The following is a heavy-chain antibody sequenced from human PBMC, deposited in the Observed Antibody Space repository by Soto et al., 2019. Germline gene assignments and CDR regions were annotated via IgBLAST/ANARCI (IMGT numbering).Heavy chain of an antibody. V-gene: IGHV1-69*13. J-gene: IGHJ6*02. CDR3: ARRGYYDSSGYYPQARRYYYYYVMDV. D-gene: IGHD3-22*01. CDR1: GGTFSSYA. Sequence: SVKVSCKASGGTFSSYAISWLRQAPGQGLEWMGGIIPIFGTANYAQKFQGRVTITADESTSTAYMELSSLRSEDTAVYYCARRGYYDSSGYYPQARRYYYYYVMDVGGQ. CDR2: IIPIFGTA.